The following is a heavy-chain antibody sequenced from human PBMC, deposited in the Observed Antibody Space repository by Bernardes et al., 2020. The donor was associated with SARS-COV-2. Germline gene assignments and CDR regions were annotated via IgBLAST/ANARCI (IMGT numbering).Heavy chain of an antibody. CDR1: GDSMSSRRYY. Sequence: SETLSLTCTVSGDSMSSRRYYWGWIRQPPGKGLEWLGSVYYDGTTYYKPSLKSRVVVSVDASKGQFSLRLNSLTAADTAVYYCARQPLHVSLEYASASAWFDPWGQGTLVTVSS. D-gene: IGHD6-6*01. CDR2: VYYDGTT. CDR3: ARQPLHVSLEYASASAWFDP. V-gene: IGHV4-39*01. J-gene: IGHJ5*02.